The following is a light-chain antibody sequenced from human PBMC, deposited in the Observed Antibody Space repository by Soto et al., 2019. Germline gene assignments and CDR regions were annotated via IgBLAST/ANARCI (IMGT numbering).Light chain of an antibody. V-gene: IGLV2-14*01. Sequence: QSALTQPASVSGSPRQSITISCTGASSDVGGYTYVSWYQQHPGKAPKLMIYEVNNRPSGVSNRFSGSKSGNTASLTSSGLQAEDEADYYCSSYTSSSTLYVFGTGTKVTVL. CDR2: EVN. CDR3: SSYTSSSTLYV. CDR1: SSDVGGYTY. J-gene: IGLJ1*01.